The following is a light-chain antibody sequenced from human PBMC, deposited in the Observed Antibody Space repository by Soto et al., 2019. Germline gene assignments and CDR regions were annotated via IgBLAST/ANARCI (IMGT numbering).Light chain of an antibody. CDR3: QQSYSTPPMYT. V-gene: IGKV1-39*01. CDR2: VAS. Sequence: DIPMTQSPSSLSASIGDRVTITCRASQSISKSLNCYQQKPGRAPTLLISVASTLHSGVPSRFSGRGSGTDFTLTISSLQREDFATYYCQQSYSTPPMYTFGQGTKLDIK. CDR1: QSISKS. J-gene: IGKJ2*01.